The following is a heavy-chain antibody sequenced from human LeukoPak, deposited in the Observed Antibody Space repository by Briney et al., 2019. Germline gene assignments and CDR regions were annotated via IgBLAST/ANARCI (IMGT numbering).Heavy chain of an antibody. CDR3: ARADGDDSSGYSFDY. J-gene: IGHJ4*02. D-gene: IGHD3-22*01. CDR1: GYTFTGYY. V-gene: IGHV1-2*02. CDR2: INPNSGGT. Sequence: ASVKVSCKASGYTFTGYYMHWVRQAPGQGLEWMGWINPNSGGTNYAQKFQGRVTMTRDTSISTAYMELSRLRSDDTAVYYCARADGDDSSGYSFDYWGQGTLVTVSS.